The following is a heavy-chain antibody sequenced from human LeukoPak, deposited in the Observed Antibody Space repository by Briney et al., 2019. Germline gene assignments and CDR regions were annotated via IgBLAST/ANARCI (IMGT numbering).Heavy chain of an antibody. CDR3: ANLIAVAGYYFGY. Sequence: SETLSLTCTVSGGSISSSSYYWAWIRQPPGNGLEWIGSTYYSGSTYYNPSLKSRVTISVDTSKNQFSLKLSSVTAADTAVYYCANLIAVAGYYFGYWGREPWSPSPQ. V-gene: IGHV4-39*01. CDR2: TYYSGST. CDR1: GGSISSSSYY. J-gene: IGHJ4*02. D-gene: IGHD6-19*01.